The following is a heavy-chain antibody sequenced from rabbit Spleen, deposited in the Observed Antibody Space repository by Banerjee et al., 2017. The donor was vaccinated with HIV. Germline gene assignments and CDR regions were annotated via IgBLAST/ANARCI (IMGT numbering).Heavy chain of an antibody. D-gene: IGHD4-1*01. CDR2: IDTSIINT. Sequence: QEQLEESGGGLVKPGASLTLTCKASGFDFSSYGVSWVRQAPGKGLELIACIDTSIINTAYATWAKGRFTFSKTSSTTVTLQMTSLTAADTATYFCARDLTGVIGWNFGWWGPGTLVTVS. CDR3: ARDLTGVIGWNFGW. J-gene: IGHJ6*01. V-gene: IGHV1S45*01. CDR1: GFDFSSYG.